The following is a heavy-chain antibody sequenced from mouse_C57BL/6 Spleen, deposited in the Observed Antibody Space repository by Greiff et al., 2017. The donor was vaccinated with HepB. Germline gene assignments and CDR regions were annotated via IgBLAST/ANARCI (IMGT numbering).Heavy chain of an antibody. D-gene: IGHD1-1*01. CDR2: ISDGGSYT. Sequence: EVKLMESGGGLVKPGGSLKLSCAASGFTFSSYAMSWVRQTPEKRLEWVATISDGGSYTYYPDNVKGRFTISREHAKNNLYLQMSHLKSEDTAMYYCAREDYGSSYTWFAYWGQGTLVTVSA. V-gene: IGHV5-4*01. J-gene: IGHJ3*01. CDR1: GFTFSSYA. CDR3: AREDYGSSYTWFAY.